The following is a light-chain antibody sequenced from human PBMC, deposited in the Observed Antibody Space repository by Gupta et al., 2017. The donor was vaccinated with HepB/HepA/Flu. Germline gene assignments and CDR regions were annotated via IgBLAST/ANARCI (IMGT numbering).Light chain of an antibody. CDR2: TTS. J-gene: IGKJ1*01. Sequence: DVQMTQSPSSVSASVGDRVTISCRASQGINNWLAWYQQQPGNAPKLLVYTTSSVQSGVPSSCSGRRAGTDTTLTSSRLQPEDVATYYWQQANSFPRTFGLGTKVEI. CDR3: QQANSFPRT. V-gene: IGKV1-12*01. CDR1: QGINNW.